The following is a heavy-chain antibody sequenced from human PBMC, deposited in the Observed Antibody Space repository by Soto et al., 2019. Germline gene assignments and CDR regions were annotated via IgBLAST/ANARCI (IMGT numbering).Heavy chain of an antibody. CDR3: ARDGSSSWYWFDP. Sequence: GASVKVSCKASGGTFSSYAISWVRQAPGQGLEWMGGIIPIFGTANYAQKYQGRVTITADESTSTAYMELSSLRSEDTAVYYCARDGSSSWYWFDPWGQGTLVTVSS. CDR1: GGTFSSYA. CDR2: IIPIFGTA. J-gene: IGHJ5*02. D-gene: IGHD6-13*01. V-gene: IGHV1-69*13.